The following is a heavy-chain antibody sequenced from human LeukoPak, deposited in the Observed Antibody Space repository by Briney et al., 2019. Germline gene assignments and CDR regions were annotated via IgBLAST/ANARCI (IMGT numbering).Heavy chain of an antibody. Sequence: PGGSLRLSCVASGFMFSNYAMHGVRQAPGKGLEGVAVISYGGNLKHYGDSGQGRFTISRDNAKNSLYLQMNSLRAEDTAVYYCARGMANGFVLWGQNYYGSGSYLDFDYWGQGTLVTVSS. D-gene: IGHD3-10*01. CDR1: GFMFSNYA. V-gene: IGHV3-30*03. J-gene: IGHJ4*02. CDR2: ISYGGNLK. CDR3: ARGMANGFVLWGQNYYGSGSYLDFDY.